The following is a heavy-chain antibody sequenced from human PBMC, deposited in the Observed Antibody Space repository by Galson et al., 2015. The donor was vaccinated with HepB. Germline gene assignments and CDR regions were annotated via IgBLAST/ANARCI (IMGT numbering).Heavy chain of an antibody. CDR3: VRGYCTTASGCSPGGWYDP. CDR2: IKPDSGGT. Sequence: SVKVSCKASGYRFTGYHIHWLRQAPGQGLEWMGWIKPDSGGTNYAQNFQGRVTMTRDTSITTAYMELTSLRSDDTAIYYCVRGYCTTASGCSPGGWYDPWGQGTLVTVSS. J-gene: IGHJ5*02. V-gene: IGHV1-2*02. CDR1: GYRFTGYH. D-gene: IGHD2-8*01.